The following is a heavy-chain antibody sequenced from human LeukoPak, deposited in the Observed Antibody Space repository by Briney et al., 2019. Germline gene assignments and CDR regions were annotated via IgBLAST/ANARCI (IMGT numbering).Heavy chain of an antibody. CDR3: AVGYSSGWHYYYYYYMDV. V-gene: IGHV1-2*02. Sequence: ASVKVSCKASGYTFTGYYMHWVRQAPGQGLAWMGWINPNSCGTNYAQKFQGRVTMTRDTSISTAYMELSRLRSDDTAVYYCAVGYSSGWHYYYYYYMDVWGKGTTVTVSS. CDR2: INPNSCGT. D-gene: IGHD6-19*01. CDR1: GYTFTGYY. J-gene: IGHJ6*03.